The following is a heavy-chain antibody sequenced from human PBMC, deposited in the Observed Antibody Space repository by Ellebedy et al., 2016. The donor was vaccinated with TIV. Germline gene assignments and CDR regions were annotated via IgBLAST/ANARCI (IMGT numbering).Heavy chain of an antibody. CDR2: TNSDGSAT. D-gene: IGHD7-27*01. V-gene: IGHV3-74*01. J-gene: IGHJ6*02. CDR1: GFTFGDYW. Sequence: GESLKISCAASGFTFGDYWMHWVRQAPGKGLMWVSRTNSDGSATGYTDSVKGRFTISRDNAKNTLYLQMNSLRAEDTAVYYCAKNYWGYSGMDVWGQGTTVAVSS. CDR3: AKNYWGYSGMDV.